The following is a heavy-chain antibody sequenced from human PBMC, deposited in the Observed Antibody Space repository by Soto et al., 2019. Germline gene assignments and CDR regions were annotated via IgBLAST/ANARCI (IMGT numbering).Heavy chain of an antibody. J-gene: IGHJ4*02. Sequence: GGSLRLSCAASGFTFSSYWMHWVRQAPGKGLVWVSRINSDGSSTSYADSVKGRFTIPRDNAKNTLYLQMISLRAEDTAVYYCASSYEHPYDSSGYYPLIDYWGQGTLVTVSS. CDR3: ASSYEHPYDSSGYYPLIDY. V-gene: IGHV3-74*01. D-gene: IGHD3-22*01. CDR2: INSDGSST. CDR1: GFTFSSYW.